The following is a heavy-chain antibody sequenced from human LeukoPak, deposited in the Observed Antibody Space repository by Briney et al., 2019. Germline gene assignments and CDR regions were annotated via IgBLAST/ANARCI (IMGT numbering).Heavy chain of an antibody. Sequence: GVSLRLSCAASGFTFSSYEMNWVRQAPGKGLEWVSYISSSGSTIYYADSVKVRFTISRDNAKNSLYLQMNSLRPEDTDLYYCSTEPRSLLYWGHGTLVTVSS. D-gene: IGHD4-17*01. CDR2: ISSSGSTI. J-gene: IGHJ4*01. CDR3: STEPRSLLY. V-gene: IGHV3-48*03. CDR1: GFTFSSYE.